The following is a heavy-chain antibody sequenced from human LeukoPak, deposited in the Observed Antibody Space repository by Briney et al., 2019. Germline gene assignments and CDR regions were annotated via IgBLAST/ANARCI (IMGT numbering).Heavy chain of an antibody. D-gene: IGHD3-10*01. V-gene: IGHV3-43D*03. J-gene: IGHJ4*02. CDR3: AKAEKSHYYGSGSYLPPFDY. CDR2: ISWDGGST. Sequence: PGGSLRLSCAASGFTFDDYAMHWVRQAPGKGLEWVSLISWDGGSTYYADSVKGRFTISRDNSKNTLYLQMNSLRAEDTAVYYCAKAEKSHYYGSGSYLPPFDYWGQGTLVTVSS. CDR1: GFTFDDYA.